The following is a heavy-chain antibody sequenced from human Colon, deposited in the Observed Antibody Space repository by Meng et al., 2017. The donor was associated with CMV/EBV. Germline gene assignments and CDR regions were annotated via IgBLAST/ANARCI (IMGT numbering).Heavy chain of an antibody. V-gene: IGHV4-59*01. CDR1: NGSITNSY. CDR3: ARGRNWFNP. J-gene: IGHJ5*02. CDR2: MYYGGST. Sequence: SETLSLTCTVSNGSITNSYCSWIRQAPGKGLEWIGHMYYGGSTKYNPSLESRLSMSVDTSKNQFSLKLSSVTAADTAVHFCARGRNWFNPWGRGMLVTVSS.